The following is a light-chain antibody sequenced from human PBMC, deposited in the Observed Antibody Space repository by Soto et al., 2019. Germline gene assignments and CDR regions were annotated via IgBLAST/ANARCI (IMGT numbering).Light chain of an antibody. V-gene: IGKV3-20*01. CDR1: QSVDTTF. Sequence: EIVLTQSPGSLSLSPGQRATLSCRASQSVDTTFFAWYQKKTGQAPRLLIYGASKRATGIPDRFSGSGSGTDFTLIISILEPEDFAVYYCQQYMSSVTFGQGTKVEIK. CDR2: GAS. CDR3: QQYMSSVT. J-gene: IGKJ1*01.